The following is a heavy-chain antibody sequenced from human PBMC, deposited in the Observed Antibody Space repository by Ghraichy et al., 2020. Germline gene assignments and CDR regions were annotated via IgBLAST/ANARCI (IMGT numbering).Heavy chain of an antibody. CDR3: ARRSRLYTVAADNWFDP. CDR2: IYYSGST. J-gene: IGHJ5*02. Sequence: ESLNISCTVSGGSISSSSYYWGWIRQPPGKGLEWIGSIYYSGSTYYNPSLKSRVTISVDTSKNQFSLKLSSVTAADTAVYYCARRSRLYTVAADNWFDPWGQGTLVTVSS. V-gene: IGHV4-39*01. D-gene: IGHD2-15*01. CDR1: GGSISSSSYY.